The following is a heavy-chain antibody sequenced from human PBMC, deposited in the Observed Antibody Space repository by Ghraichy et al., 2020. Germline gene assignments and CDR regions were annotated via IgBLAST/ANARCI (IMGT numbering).Heavy chain of an antibody. CDR2: IYHSGST. J-gene: IGHJ5*02. V-gene: IGHV4-38-2*02. CDR3: ARDKEGIVGATNWFDP. Sequence: SETLSLTCAVSGYSISSGYYWVWIRQPPGKGLEWIGSIYHSGSTYYNPSLKSRVTISVDTSKNQFSLKLSSVTAADTAVYYCARDKEGIVGATNWFDPWGQGTLVTVSS. D-gene: IGHD1-26*01. CDR1: GYSISSGYY.